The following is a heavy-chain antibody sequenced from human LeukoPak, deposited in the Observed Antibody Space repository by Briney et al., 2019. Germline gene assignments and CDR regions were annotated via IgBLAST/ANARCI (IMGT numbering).Heavy chain of an antibody. CDR3: ARDAYSGYERRTPFDP. CDR2: ISAYNGNT. Sequence: GASVKVSCKASGYTFTSYGISWVRQAPGQGLEWMGWISAYNGNTNYAQKLQGRVTMTTDTSTSTAYMGLRSLRSDDTAVYYCARDAYSGYERRTPFDPWGQGTLVTVSS. CDR1: GYTFTSYG. D-gene: IGHD5-12*01. V-gene: IGHV1-18*01. J-gene: IGHJ5*02.